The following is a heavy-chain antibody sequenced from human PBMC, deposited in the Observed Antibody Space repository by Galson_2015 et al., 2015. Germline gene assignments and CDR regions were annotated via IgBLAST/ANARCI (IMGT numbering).Heavy chain of an antibody. V-gene: IGHV4-31*03. D-gene: IGHD2-2*01. J-gene: IGHJ6*02. Sequence: TLSLTCTVSGGSISSGGYYWSWIRQHPGKGLEWIGCIYHSGSTYYNPSLKNRVSISVDTSKNQFSLKVTSVTAADTAVYYCAHGYCSSTTCLLRRGYGMDVWGQGTTITVSS. CDR1: GGSISSGGYY. CDR2: IYHSGST. CDR3: AHGYCSSTTCLLRRGYGMDV.